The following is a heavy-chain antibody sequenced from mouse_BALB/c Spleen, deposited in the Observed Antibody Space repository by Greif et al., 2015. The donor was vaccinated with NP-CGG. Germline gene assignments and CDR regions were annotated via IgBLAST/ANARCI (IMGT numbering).Heavy chain of an antibody. CDR2: INPNNGGT. J-gene: IGHJ3*01. CDR3: VYYGSSWFAY. V-gene: IGHV1-18*01. CDR1: GYTFTDYN. D-gene: IGHD1-1*01. Sequence: EVKLVESGPELVKPGASVKIPCKASGYTFTDYNMDWVKQSHGKSLEWIGDINPNNGGTIYNQKFKGKATLTVDKSSSTAYMELRSLTSEDTAVYYCVYYGSSWFAYWGQGTLVTVSA.